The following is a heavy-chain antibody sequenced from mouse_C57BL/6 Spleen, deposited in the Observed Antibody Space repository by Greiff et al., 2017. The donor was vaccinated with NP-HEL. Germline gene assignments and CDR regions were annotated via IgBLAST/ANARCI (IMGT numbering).Heavy chain of an antibody. CDR1: GYTFTSYG. CDR3: ARESYDYDDGYYAMDY. J-gene: IGHJ4*01. CDR2: IYPRSGNT. D-gene: IGHD2-4*01. V-gene: IGHV1-81*01. Sequence: VQGVESGAELARPGASVKLSCKASGYTFTSYGISWVKQRTGQGLEWIGEIYPRSGNTYYNEKFKGKATLTADKSSSTAYMELRSLTSEDSAVYFCARESYDYDDGYYAMDYWGQGTSVTVSS.